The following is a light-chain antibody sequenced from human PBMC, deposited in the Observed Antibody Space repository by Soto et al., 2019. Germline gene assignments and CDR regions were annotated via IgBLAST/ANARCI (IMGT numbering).Light chain of an antibody. Sequence: DIVMTQSPDSLAVSLGERATINCKSSQSVLYSSNNKNYLAWYQQKPGQPPKLLIYWASMREFGVPDRFSGSGSGTDFTLTISSLQAEDVAVYYCHQYYTTPWAFGQGTKVEIK. J-gene: IGKJ1*01. V-gene: IGKV4-1*01. CDR1: QSVLYSSNNKNY. CDR2: WAS. CDR3: HQYYTTPWA.